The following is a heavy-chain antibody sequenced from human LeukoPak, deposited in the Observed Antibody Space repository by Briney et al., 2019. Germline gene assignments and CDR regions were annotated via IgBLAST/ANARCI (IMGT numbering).Heavy chain of an antibody. D-gene: IGHD6-19*01. CDR2: IYYSGST. V-gene: IGHV4-30-4*01. CDR3: ARDRAVAGSYGMDV. CDR1: GGSISSGDYY. J-gene: IGHJ6*02. Sequence: SETLSLTCTVSGGSISSGDYYWSWIRQPPGKGLEWIGYIYYSGSTYYNPSLKSRVTISVDTSKYQFSLKLSSVTAADTAVYYCARDRAVAGSYGMDVWGQGTTVTVSS.